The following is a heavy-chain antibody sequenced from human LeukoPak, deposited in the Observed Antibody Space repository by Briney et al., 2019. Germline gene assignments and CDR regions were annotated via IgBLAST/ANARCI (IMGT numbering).Heavy chain of an antibody. CDR3: AKGLEERVDYNYFDY. CDR2: IKEDGREK. CDR1: GFTFSSYW. V-gene: IGHV3-7*03. D-gene: IGHD3-16*01. J-gene: IGHJ4*02. Sequence: GGSLRLSCAASGFTFSSYWMTWVRQAPGKGLEWVGNIKEDGREKYYVDPVKGRFTISRDNAKNSLYLQMNSLRPEDMALYYCAKGLEERVDYNYFDYWGQGTLVTVSS.